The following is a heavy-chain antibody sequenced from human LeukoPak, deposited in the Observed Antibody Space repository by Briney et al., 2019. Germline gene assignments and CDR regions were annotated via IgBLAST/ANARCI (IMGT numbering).Heavy chain of an antibody. Sequence: PSETLSLTCTVSGDSISSTTYFWDCIRQPPGKGLEWIGYIYNSACTHYHPSLKSRVTICVDTSKNHLSLRLSSVTAADTAIYYCAGHSRSGYGGYENAFDIWGQGTMVTVSS. CDR3: AGHSRSGYGGYENAFDI. CDR2: IYNSACT. V-gene: IGHV4-39*01. J-gene: IGHJ3*02. D-gene: IGHD5-12*01. CDR1: GDSISSTTYF.